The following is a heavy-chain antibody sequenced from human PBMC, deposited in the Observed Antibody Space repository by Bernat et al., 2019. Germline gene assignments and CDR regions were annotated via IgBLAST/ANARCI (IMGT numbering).Heavy chain of an antibody. Sequence: QVQLVESGGGVVQPGRSLRLSCAASGFTFSSYAMHWVRQAPGKGLEWVAVISYDGSNKYYADSVKGRFTISRDNSKNTLYLQMNSLRAEDTAVYYCAREVGDYYGSGSYYIPLSVDPWGQGTLVTVSS. CDR3: AREVGDYYGSGSYYIPLSVDP. J-gene: IGHJ5*02. V-gene: IGHV3-30-3*01. CDR2: ISYDGSNK. CDR1: GFTFSSYA. D-gene: IGHD3-10*01.